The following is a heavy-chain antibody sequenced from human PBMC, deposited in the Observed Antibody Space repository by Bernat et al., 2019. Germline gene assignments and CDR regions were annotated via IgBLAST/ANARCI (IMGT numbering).Heavy chain of an antibody. CDR2: IYPGDSDT. V-gene: IGHV5-51*03. Sequence: EVQLVQSGAEVKKQGESLKISCKGSVYSFTSYWIGWVRQMPGKGLEWMGIIYPGDSDTRYSPSFQGQVTSSADKSSSTAYLQWSRVKASDSAMYYCARHGGGRIAARPFDYWGQGTLVTVSS. J-gene: IGHJ4*02. D-gene: IGHD6-6*01. CDR3: ARHGGGRIAARPFDY. CDR1: VYSFTSYW.